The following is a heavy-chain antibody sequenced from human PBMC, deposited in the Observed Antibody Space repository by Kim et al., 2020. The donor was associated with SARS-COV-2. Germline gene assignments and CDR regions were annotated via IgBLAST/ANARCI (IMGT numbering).Heavy chain of an antibody. CDR3: ARDPGMVRGGTNYGMDV. J-gene: IGHJ6*02. V-gene: IGHV4-39*07. D-gene: IGHD3-10*01. Sequence: PKIRVTISVDTSRNQFSLKLSSVTAADTAVYYCARDPGMVRGGTNYGMDVWGQGTTVTVSS.